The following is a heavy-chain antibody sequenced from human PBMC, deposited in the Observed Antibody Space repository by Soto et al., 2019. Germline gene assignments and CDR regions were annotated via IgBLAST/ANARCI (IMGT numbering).Heavy chain of an antibody. Sequence: ASVKVSCKASGYTFTSYYMHWVRQAPGQGLEWMGIINPSGGSTSYAQKFQGRVTMTRDTSTSTVYMELSSLRSEDTAVYYCARDGGGAGSGVSVGYAFDIWGQGTLVTVSS. CDR1: GYTFTSYY. V-gene: IGHV1-46*01. J-gene: IGHJ4*02. CDR2: INPSGGST. D-gene: IGHD3-10*01. CDR3: ARDGGGAGSGVSVGYAFDI.